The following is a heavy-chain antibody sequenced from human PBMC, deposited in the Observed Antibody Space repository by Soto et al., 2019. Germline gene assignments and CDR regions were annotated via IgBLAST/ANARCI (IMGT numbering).Heavy chain of an antibody. CDR1: GGSISSGGYY. CDR2: IYYSGST. Sequence: QVQLQESGPGLVKPSQTLSLTCTVSGGSISSGGYYWSWIRQHPGKGLEWIGYIYYSGSTYYNPSLKSRVTISVDTSKNQFSLKLSSVTAADTAVYYCAGQREPSPIAVAGTFGEYDAFDIWGQGTMVTVSS. J-gene: IGHJ3*02. V-gene: IGHV4-31*03. D-gene: IGHD6-19*01. CDR3: AGQREPSPIAVAGTFGEYDAFDI.